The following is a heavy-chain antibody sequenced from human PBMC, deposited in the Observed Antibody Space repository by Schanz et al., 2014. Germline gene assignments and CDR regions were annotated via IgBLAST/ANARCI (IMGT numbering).Heavy chain of an antibody. CDR3: ARSNYYDNSDYYNSFDY. Sequence: QVQLVQSGAEVKKPGSSVTVSCTASGGTFSSYSISWVRQAPGQGLEWMGRIIPILGIANYAQKFQGRVANTADNSTSTAYMDLSSLRPEDTAVYYCARSNYYDNSDYYNSFDYWGQGTLVTVSS. CDR1: GGTFSSYS. V-gene: IGHV1-69*02. CDR2: IIPILGIA. D-gene: IGHD3-22*01. J-gene: IGHJ4*02.